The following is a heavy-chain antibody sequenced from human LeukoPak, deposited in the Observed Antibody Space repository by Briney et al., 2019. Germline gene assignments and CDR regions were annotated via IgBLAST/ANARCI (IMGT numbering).Heavy chain of an antibody. Sequence: SVKVSCKASGGSFTNYAVSWLRQAPGHGLEWMGAIVPMFTTSDYAQKFRDRVTITADESTSTVYMDLRRLTYEDTAIYYSARVKESAPVAAAIPYFFDRWGQGTLVTVSS. CDR2: IVPMFTTS. V-gene: IGHV1-69*13. CDR3: ARVKESAPVAAAIPYFFDR. D-gene: IGHD2-2*01. CDR1: GGSFTNYA. J-gene: IGHJ4*02.